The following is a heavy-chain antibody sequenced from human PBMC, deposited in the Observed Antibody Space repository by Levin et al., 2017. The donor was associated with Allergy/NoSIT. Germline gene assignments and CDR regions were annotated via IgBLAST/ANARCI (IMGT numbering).Heavy chain of an antibody. J-gene: IGHJ2*01. CDR1: GFTFSSYW. V-gene: IGHV3-74*01. CDR3: ASLASRGLYWYFDL. CDR2: INSDGSST. Sequence: GGSLRLSCAASGFTFSSYWMHWVRQAPGKGLVWVSRINSDGSSTSYADSVKGRFTISRDNAKNTLYLQMNSLRAEDTAVYYCASLASRGLYWYFDLWGRGTLVTVSS. D-gene: IGHD3-10*01.